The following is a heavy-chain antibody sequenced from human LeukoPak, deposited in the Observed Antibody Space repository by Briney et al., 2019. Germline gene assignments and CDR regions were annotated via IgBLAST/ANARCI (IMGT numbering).Heavy chain of an antibody. CDR1: GGSISSYY. V-gene: IGHV4-59*01. CDR3: ARTMPPDY. J-gene: IGHJ4*02. CDR2: IYYSGST. D-gene: IGHD2-2*01. Sequence: SETLSLTCTVSGGSISSYYWSWIRQPPGKGLEWIGYIYYSGSTNYNPPLKSRVTISVDTSKNQFSLKLSSVTAADTAVYYCARTMPPDYWGQGTLVTVSS.